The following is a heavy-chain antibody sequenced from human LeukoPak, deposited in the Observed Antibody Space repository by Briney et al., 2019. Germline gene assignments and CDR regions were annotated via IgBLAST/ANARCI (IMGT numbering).Heavy chain of an antibody. D-gene: IGHD6-19*01. CDR2: INSDGSSA. CDR3: ARRGVGCFDY. Sequence: PGGSLRLSCAASGFSFNSYWIHWVRQAPGKGLVWVSHINSDGSSATYADSVKGRLTISRDNAKNTVYLQMNSLRAEDTAVYYCARRGVGCFDYWGQGALVTVSS. CDR1: GFSFNSYW. J-gene: IGHJ4*02. V-gene: IGHV3-74*01.